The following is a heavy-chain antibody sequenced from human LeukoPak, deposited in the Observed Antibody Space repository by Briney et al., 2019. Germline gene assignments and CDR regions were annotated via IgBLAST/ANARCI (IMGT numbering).Heavy chain of an antibody. D-gene: IGHD2-21*02. CDR2: ISAYNGNT. Sequence: ASVKVSCKASGYTFTSYGISWVRQAPGQGLEWMGWISAYNGNTNYAQKLQGRVTMTTDTSTSTAYMELRSLRSDDTAVYYCARVVLVTALGYNWFDPWGQGTLVTVSS. V-gene: IGHV1-18*01. CDR1: GYTFTSYG. J-gene: IGHJ5*02. CDR3: ARVVLVTALGYNWFDP.